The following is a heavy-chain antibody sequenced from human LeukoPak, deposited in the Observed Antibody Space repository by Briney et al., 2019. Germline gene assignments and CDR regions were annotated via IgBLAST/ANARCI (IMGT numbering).Heavy chain of an antibody. D-gene: IGHD6-6*01. Sequence: SSETLSLTCAVSGYSISSGYYWGWIRQPPGKGLEWIGSIYHSGSTYYNPSLKSRVTISVDTSKNQFSLKLSSVTAADTAVYYCARNPPLIAARPYYFDYWGQGTLVTVSS. J-gene: IGHJ4*02. CDR2: IYHSGST. V-gene: IGHV4-38-2*01. CDR3: ARNPPLIAARPYYFDY. CDR1: GYSISSGYY.